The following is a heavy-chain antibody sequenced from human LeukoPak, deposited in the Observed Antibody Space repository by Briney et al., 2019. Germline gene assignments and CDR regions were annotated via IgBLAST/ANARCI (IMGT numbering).Heavy chain of an antibody. CDR2: IYHSGST. CDR3: ARAYYCSSTSCPEHY. CDR1: GGSISSGGYY. V-gene: IGHV4-30-2*01. Sequence: SQTLSLTCTVSGGSISSGGYYWSWIRQPPGKGLEWIGYIYHSGSTYYNPSLKSRVTISVDRSKNQFSLKLSSVTAADTAVYYCARAYYCSSTSCPEHYWGQGTLVTVSS. J-gene: IGHJ4*02. D-gene: IGHD2-2*01.